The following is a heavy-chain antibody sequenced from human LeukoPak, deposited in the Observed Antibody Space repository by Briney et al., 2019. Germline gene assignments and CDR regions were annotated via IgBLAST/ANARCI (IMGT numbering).Heavy chain of an antibody. J-gene: IGHJ4*02. CDR3: ARRAGAYSHPYDY. Sequence: GGSLRLSCAASGFTFSSYGMSWVRQAPGKGLEWVSFIYSGGSTHYSDSVKGRFTISRDNSKNTLYLQMNSLRAEDTAVYYCARRAGAYSHPYDYWGQGTLVTVSS. CDR1: GFTFSSYG. CDR2: IYSGGST. D-gene: IGHD4/OR15-4a*01. V-gene: IGHV3-53*01.